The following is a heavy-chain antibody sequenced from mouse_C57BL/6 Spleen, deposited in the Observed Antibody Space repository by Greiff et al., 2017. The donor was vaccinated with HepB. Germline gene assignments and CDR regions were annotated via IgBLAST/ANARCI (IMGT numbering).Heavy chain of an antibody. V-gene: IGHV1-64*01. J-gene: IGHJ2*01. Sequence: VKLQQPGAELVKPGASVKLSCKASGHTFTSYWMHWVKQRPGQGLEWIGMIHPNSGSTNYNEKFKSKATLTVDKSYSTAYMQLSSLTSEDSAVYYCARSHYYGSSYEDYWGQGTTLTVSS. D-gene: IGHD1-1*01. CDR3: ARSHYYGSSYEDY. CDR1: GHTFTSYW. CDR2: IHPNSGST.